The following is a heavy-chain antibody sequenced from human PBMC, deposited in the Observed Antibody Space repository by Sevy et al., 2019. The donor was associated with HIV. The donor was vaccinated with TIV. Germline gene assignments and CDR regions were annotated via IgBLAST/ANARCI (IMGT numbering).Heavy chain of an antibody. D-gene: IGHD6-19*01. CDR2: ISYDGSNK. V-gene: IGHV3-30*18. CDR3: AKVSYSSGPFDY. CDR1: GFTFSSYG. Sequence: GGSLRLSCAASGFTFSSYGMHWVRQAPGKGLEWVAVISYDGSNKYYADSVKGRFTISRDNSKNTLYLQMNSLRAEDTAVYYCAKVSYSSGPFDYWGQGTLVTVSS. J-gene: IGHJ4*02.